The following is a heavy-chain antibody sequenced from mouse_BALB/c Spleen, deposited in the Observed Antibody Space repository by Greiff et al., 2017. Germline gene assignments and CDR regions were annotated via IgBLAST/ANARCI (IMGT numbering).Heavy chain of an antibody. V-gene: IGHV5-17*02. CDR1: GFTFSSFG. D-gene: IGHD2-2*01. Sequence: EVQGVESGGGLVQPGGSRKLSCAASGFTFSSFGMHWVRQAPEKGLEWVAYISSGSSTIYYADTVKGRFTISRDNPKNTLFLQMTSLRSEDTAMYYCARSEGYDYFDYWGQGTTLTVSS. CDR3: ARSEGYDYFDY. CDR2: ISSGSSTI. J-gene: IGHJ2*01.